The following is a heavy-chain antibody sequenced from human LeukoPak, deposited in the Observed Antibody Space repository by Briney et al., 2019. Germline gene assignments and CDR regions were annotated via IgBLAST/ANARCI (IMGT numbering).Heavy chain of an antibody. CDR2: IKQDGSEK. V-gene: IGHV3-7*01. J-gene: IGHJ4*02. CDR3: ARDPHY. Sequence: RGSLRLSCAAPGFTFSSYWMSWVRQAPGKGLEWVANIKQDGSEKYYVDSVKGRFTISRDNAKNSLYLQMNSLRAEDTAVYYCARDPHYWGQGTLVTVSS. CDR1: GFTFSSYW.